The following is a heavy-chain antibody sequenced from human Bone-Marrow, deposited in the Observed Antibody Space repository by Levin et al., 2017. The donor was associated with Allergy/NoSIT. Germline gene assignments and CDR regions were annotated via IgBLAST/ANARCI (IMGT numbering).Heavy chain of an antibody. Sequence: QAGGSLRLSCAASGFIFNDYGMHWVRQPPGKGLEWVSGITWNSGRTAYAESVKGRFTISRDNAKRFLYLQMSTLRAEDTALYYCAKDITGDYYNYYGMDVWGHGTTVTVSS. D-gene: IGHD4-17*01. CDR1: GFIFNDYG. CDR2: ITWNSGRT. CDR3: AKDITGDYYNYYGMDV. V-gene: IGHV3-9*01. J-gene: IGHJ6*02.